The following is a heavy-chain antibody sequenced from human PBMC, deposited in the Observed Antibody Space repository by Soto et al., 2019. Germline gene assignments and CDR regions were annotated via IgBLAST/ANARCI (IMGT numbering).Heavy chain of an antibody. CDR3: ARRWYYGSGSSSWFDP. J-gene: IGHJ5*02. Sequence: QLQLQESGPGLVKPSETLSLTCTVSGGSISSSSYYWGWIRQPPGKGLEWIGSIYYSGSTYYNPSLKSRVTISVDTSKNQFSLKLSSVTAADTAVYYCARRWYYGSGSSSWFDPWGQGTLVTVSS. V-gene: IGHV4-39*01. CDR2: IYYSGST. D-gene: IGHD3-10*01. CDR1: GGSISSSSYY.